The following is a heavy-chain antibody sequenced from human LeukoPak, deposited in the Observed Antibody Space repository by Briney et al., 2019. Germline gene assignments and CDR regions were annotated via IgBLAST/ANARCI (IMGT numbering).Heavy chain of an antibody. Sequence: GGSLRLSCAASGFIFNTYSMNWVRQAPGKGLEWVSSISSSSNFIYYADSLKGRFTISRDNAKNSLYLQMNSLRAEDTAVYYCARDFYDFWSGSIRFDPWGQGTLVTVSS. D-gene: IGHD3-3*01. V-gene: IGHV3-21*01. CDR1: GFIFNTYS. CDR3: ARDFYDFWSGSIRFDP. J-gene: IGHJ5*02. CDR2: ISSSSNFI.